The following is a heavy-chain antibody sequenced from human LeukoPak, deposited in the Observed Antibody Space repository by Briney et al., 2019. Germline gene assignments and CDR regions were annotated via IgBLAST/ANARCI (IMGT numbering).Heavy chain of an antibody. V-gene: IGHV3-7*01. CDR3: ARDLAERGGGYQELQDY. J-gene: IGHJ4*02. CDR2: IKQDGSEK. D-gene: IGHD1-26*01. CDR1: GFTFSSYW. Sequence: QPGGSQRLSCAASGFTFSSYWMSWVRQAPGKGLEWVANIKQDGSEKYYVDSVKGRFTISRDNAKNSLYLQMNSLRAEDTAVYYCARDLAERGGGYQELQDYWGQGTLVTVSS.